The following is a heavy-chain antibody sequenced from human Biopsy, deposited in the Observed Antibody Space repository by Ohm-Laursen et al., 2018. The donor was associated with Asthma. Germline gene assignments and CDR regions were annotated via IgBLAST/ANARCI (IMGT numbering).Heavy chain of an antibody. CDR2: LISVLGTP. CDR3: ARTYFDFLTGQVHDAFAM. CDR1: GDSLSNYA. Sequence: SLKVSCKASGDSLSNYAISWVRQAPGQGLEWMGGLISVLGTPDYAQKFQGRVTITADESASTAYMDLSSLRSEDTAVYYCARTYFDFLTGQVHDAFAMWGQGTMVTVSS. V-gene: IGHV1-69*01. D-gene: IGHD3-9*01. J-gene: IGHJ3*02.